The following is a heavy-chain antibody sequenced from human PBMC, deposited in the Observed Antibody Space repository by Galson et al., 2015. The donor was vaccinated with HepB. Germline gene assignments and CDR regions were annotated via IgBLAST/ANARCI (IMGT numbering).Heavy chain of an antibody. Sequence: SLRLSCAASGFTFSAYTMNWVRRAPGKGMEWISYISSSTIYTNYADSVKGRFTISRDNVKNSMYLQMNSLRAEDTAVYFCARVADADYGDHSHFDYWGQGTLVTASS. CDR1: GFTFSAYT. CDR3: ARVADADYGDHSHFDY. V-gene: IGHV3-11*06. CDR2: ISSSTIYT. D-gene: IGHD4-17*01. J-gene: IGHJ4*02.